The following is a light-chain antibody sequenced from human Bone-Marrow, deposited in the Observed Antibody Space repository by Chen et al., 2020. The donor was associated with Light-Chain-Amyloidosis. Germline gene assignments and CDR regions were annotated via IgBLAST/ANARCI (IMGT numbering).Light chain of an antibody. CDR3: QSADSSGTYEVT. J-gene: IGLJ2*01. Sequence: SYVLKQPPSVSVAPGKTARITHSGEVLPTIYAYWYQQKPGQAPVLVINRDTERPSGISERFSGASSVTTATLTISGVQAEDEADYHCQSADSSGTYEVTFGVGTKRTVL. V-gene: IGLV3-25*03. CDR1: VLPTIY. CDR2: RDT.